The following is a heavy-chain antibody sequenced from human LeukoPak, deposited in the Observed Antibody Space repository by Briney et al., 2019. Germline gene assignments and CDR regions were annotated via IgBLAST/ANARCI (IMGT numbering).Heavy chain of an antibody. CDR1: GFTLSDYY. V-gene: IGHV3-11*01. CDR2: ISSSGSTI. D-gene: IGHD4-17*01. CDR3: ASPSTVSEYFQH. J-gene: IGHJ1*01. Sequence: GGSLRLSCAASGFTLSDYYMSWIRQAPGKGLEWVSYISSSGSTIYYADSVKGRFTISRDNAKNSLYLQMNSLRAEDTAVYYCASPSTVSEYFQHWGQGTLVTVSS.